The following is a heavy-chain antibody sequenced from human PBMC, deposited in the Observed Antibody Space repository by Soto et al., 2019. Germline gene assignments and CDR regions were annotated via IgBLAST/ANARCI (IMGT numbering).Heavy chain of an antibody. V-gene: IGHV3-23*01. D-gene: IGHD6-19*01. CDR3: AKAVFSSGWSPSCFAY. CDR1: GFTFSSYA. CDR2: MSGTGGST. Sequence: EVQLLESGGGLVQPGRSLRLSCAASGFTFSSYAMNWVRQAPGKGLEWVSAMSGTGGSTYYADSVKGRFTISRDSSKNTLYLQMNSLRVEDTAVFYCAKAVFSSGWSPSCFAYWGQGTLVTVSS. J-gene: IGHJ4*02.